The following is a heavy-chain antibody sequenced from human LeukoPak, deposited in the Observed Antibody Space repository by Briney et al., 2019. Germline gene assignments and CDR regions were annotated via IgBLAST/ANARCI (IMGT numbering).Heavy chain of an antibody. CDR1: GLTVSTNY. Sequence: GGSLRLPCAASGLTVSTNYMSWVRQAPGKGLEWVSVFYSDGTTYYADSVKGRFTISRDNSKNTLFLQMDSLRAEDTAVYYCTRHGPGDSSGYRPNDAYDIWGQGTMVTVSS. D-gene: IGHD3-22*01. CDR3: TRHGPGDSSGYRPNDAYDI. CDR2: FYSDGTT. V-gene: IGHV3-53*01. J-gene: IGHJ3*02.